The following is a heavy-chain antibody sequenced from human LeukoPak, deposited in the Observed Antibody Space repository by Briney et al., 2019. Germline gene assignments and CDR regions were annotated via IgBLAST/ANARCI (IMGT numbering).Heavy chain of an antibody. D-gene: IGHD3-10*01. CDR3: VKDSSSGSYFDY. Sequence: AGGSLRLSCSASGFTFSRYAMHWVRQAPGKGLEYVSAISSNGGGTYYADSVKGRFTISRDNSRNTLHLQMSSLRVEDTAVYYCVKDSSSGSYFDYWGQGTLVTVSS. CDR2: ISSNGGGT. J-gene: IGHJ4*02. V-gene: IGHV3-64D*06. CDR1: GFTFSRYA.